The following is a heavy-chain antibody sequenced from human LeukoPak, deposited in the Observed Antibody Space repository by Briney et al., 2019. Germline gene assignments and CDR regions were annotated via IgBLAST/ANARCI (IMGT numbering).Heavy chain of an antibody. CDR2: IKEDGSEK. Sequence: GGSLRLSCATSAFTFSDYWMSWVRQTPGKGLEWVANIKEDGSEKYYVDSVKGRFTISRDNAKNSLYLQMNSLRAEDTAVYYCARVDRFGELTHYFDDWGQGTLVTVSS. D-gene: IGHD3-10*01. V-gene: IGHV3-7*01. J-gene: IGHJ4*02. CDR1: AFTFSDYW. CDR3: ARVDRFGELTHYFDD.